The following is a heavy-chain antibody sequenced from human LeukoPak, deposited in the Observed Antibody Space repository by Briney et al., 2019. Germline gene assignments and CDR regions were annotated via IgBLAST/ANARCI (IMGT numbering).Heavy chain of an antibody. CDR1: GFTFSSYS. D-gene: IGHD3-22*01. J-gene: IGHJ4*02. Sequence: QPGGSLRLSCAASGFTFSSYSMNWVRQAPGKGLEWVSYISSSSSIYYADSVKGRFTISRDNAKNSLYLQMNSLRAEDTAVYYCATAQREYYYDSSGIMGNWGQGTLVTVSS. CDR2: ISSSSSI. V-gene: IGHV3-48*01. CDR3: ATAQREYYYDSSGIMGN.